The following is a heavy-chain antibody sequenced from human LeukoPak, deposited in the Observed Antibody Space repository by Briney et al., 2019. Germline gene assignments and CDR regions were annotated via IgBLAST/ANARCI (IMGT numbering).Heavy chain of an antibody. CDR2: IYYSGST. CDR1: GGSISSYY. J-gene: IGHJ6*03. CDR3: ARGWSGSYYYYYMDV. V-gene: IGHV4-59*01. Sequence: SETLSLTCTVSGGSISSYYWSWIRQPPGKGLEWTGYIYYSGSTNYNPSLKSRVTISVDTSKNQFSLKLSSVTAADTAVYYCARGWSGSYYYYYMDVWGKGTTVTVSS. D-gene: IGHD3-3*01.